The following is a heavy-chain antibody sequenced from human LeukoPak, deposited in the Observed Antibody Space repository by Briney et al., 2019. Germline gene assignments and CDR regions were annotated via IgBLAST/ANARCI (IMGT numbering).Heavy chain of an antibody. CDR1: GFTFSSSG. CDR3: ARAQWRRPDY. D-gene: IGHD5-12*01. V-gene: IGHV3-23*01. J-gene: IGHJ4*02. CDR2: ISGSGDNT. Sequence: GGSLRLSCAASGFTFSSSGMTWVRQVPGKGLEWVASISGSGDNTYYTDSAKGRFTVSRDNSKNSLYLQMNSLRIEDTAVYYCARAQWRRPDYWGQGTLVTVSS.